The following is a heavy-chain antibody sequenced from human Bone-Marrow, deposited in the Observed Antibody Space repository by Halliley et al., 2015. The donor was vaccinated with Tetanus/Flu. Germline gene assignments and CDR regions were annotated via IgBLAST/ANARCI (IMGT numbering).Heavy chain of an antibody. D-gene: IGHD6-19*01. V-gene: IGHV3-21*06. CDR1: GFSFSSYA. J-gene: IGHJ4*02. CDR2: ISGSGAYT. Sequence: SLRLSCAASGFSFSSYAISWVRQAPGKGLEWVSSISGSGAYTFYADSVKGRFTISRDNAKNSLYLQMNSLRAEDTAIYYCARDPAVVVQWVAGTGHPFDYWGQGTLVTVSS. CDR3: ARDPAVVVQWVAGTGHPFDY.